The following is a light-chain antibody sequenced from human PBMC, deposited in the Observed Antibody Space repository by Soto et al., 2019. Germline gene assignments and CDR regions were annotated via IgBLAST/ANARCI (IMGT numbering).Light chain of an antibody. CDR1: LPVSSN. V-gene: IGKV3-15*01. J-gene: IGKJ2*01. CDR3: QQYNNWPYT. CDR2: RVS. Sequence: EIVMTQSPATLSVSPGESATLSCRASLPVSSNLAWYRQIPGQAPTLLIYRVSTRATDIPARFSGSGSGTEFTLTMSSLQSEDFADYYCQQYNNWPYTFGPGTKLEIK.